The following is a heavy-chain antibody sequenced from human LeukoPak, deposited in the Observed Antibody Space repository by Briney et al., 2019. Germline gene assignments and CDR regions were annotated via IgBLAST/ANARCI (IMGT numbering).Heavy chain of an antibody. CDR2: IYWDDDK. J-gene: IGHJ4*02. CDR3: AHSVPYFDY. CDR1: GFSLSTPGVS. Sequence: SGPTLVNPTQTLTLTCTFSGFSLSTPGVSVAWIRQPPGKALEWLALIYWDDDKRYSPSLRSRLTITKDTSKNQVVLTMTNMDPVDTTTYYCAHSVPYFDYWGQGTLVTVSS. V-gene: IGHV2-5*02.